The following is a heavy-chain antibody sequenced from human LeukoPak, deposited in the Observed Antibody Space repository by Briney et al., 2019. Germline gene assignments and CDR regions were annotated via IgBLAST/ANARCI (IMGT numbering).Heavy chain of an antibody. J-gene: IGHJ6*03. Sequence: GGSLRLSCAASGFTFRNYAMSWVRQAPGKGLERVSTIGIGTTDTYYADSVRGRFTISRDNSKNTLYLQMNNLRDEDTAVYYCRPVGSTTYYYYMDVWGKGTTVTVSS. D-gene: IGHD1-1*01. CDR1: GFTFRNYA. V-gene: IGHV3-23*01. CDR3: RPVGSTTYYYYMDV. CDR2: IGIGTTDT.